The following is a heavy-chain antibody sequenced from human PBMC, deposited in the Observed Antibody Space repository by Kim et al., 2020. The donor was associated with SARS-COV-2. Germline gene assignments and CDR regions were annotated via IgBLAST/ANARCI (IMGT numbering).Heavy chain of an antibody. V-gene: IGHV3-21*01. D-gene: IGHD3-10*01. J-gene: IGHJ3*02. Sequence: GGSLRLSCAASGFTFSSYSMNWVRQAPGKGLEWVSSISSSSSYIYYADSVKGRFTISRDNAKNSLYLQMNSLGAEDAAVYYCAREEGITMVRGVTLDALDIWGQGTMVTVSS. CDR3: AREEGITMVRGVTLDALDI. CDR1: GFTFSSYS. CDR2: ISSSSSYI.